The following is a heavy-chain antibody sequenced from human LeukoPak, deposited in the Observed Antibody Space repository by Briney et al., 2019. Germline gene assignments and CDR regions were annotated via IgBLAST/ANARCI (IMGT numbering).Heavy chain of an antibody. V-gene: IGHV3-21*01. CDR2: ISSSSSYI. J-gene: IGHJ5*02. CDR1: GFTVSSNY. Sequence: PGGSLRLSCAASGFTVSSNYMSWVRQAPGKGLEWVSSISSSSSYIYYADSVKGRFTISRDNAKNSLYLQMNSLRAEDTAVYYCARGPWEQLVSNWFDPWGQGTLVTVSS. CDR3: ARGPWEQLVSNWFDP. D-gene: IGHD6-6*01.